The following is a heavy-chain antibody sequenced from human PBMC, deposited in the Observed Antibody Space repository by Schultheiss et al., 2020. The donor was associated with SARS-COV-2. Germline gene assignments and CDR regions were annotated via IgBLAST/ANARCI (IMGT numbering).Heavy chain of an antibody. V-gene: IGHV3-9*01. CDR2: ISWNSGSI. CDR1: GFTFSSYA. J-gene: IGHJ4*02. Sequence: SLKISCAASGFTFSSYAMHWVRQAPGKGLEWVSGISWNSGSIGYADSVKGRFTISRDNAKNSLYLQMNSLRAEDTAVYYCARNHSSGWSLDYWGQGTLVTVSS. CDR3: ARNHSSGWSLDY. D-gene: IGHD6-19*01.